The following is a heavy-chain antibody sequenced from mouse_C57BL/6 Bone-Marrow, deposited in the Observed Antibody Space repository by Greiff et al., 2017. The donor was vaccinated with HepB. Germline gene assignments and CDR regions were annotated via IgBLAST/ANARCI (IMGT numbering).Heavy chain of an antibody. Sequence: QVQLKESGPELVQPGASVKISCKASGYSFTSYYIHWVKQRPGQGLEWIGWIYPGSGNTKYNEKFKGKATLTADTSSSTAYMQLSSLTSEDTAVYYCAVYIFDYWGQGTTLTVSS. V-gene: IGHV1-66*01. CDR3: AVYIFDY. J-gene: IGHJ2*01. CDR1: GYSFTSYY. CDR2: IYPGSGNT.